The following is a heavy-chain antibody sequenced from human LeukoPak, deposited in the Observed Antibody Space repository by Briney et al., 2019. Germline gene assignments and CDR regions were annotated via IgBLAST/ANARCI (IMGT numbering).Heavy chain of an antibody. CDR1: GGSISSYY. Sequence: SETLSLTCTVSGGSISSYYWSWIRQPPGKGLEWIGYIYYSGSTNYNPSLKSRVTISVDTSKNQFSLKLSSVTAADTAVYYCATYRLHYYDSSGYHAFDIWGQGTMVTVSS. CDR3: ATYRLHYYDSSGYHAFDI. J-gene: IGHJ3*02. CDR2: IYYSGST. D-gene: IGHD3-22*01. V-gene: IGHV4-59*01.